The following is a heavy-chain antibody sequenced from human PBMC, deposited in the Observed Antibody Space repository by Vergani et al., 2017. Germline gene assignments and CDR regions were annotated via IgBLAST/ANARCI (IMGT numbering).Heavy chain of an antibody. CDR3: ARSQGAFDI. J-gene: IGHJ3*02. CDR1: GGSISSSSYY. Sequence: QLQLQESGPGLVKPSETLSLTCTVSGGSISSSSYYWGWIRQPPGKGLEWIGYIYYSGSTNYNPSLKSRVTISVDTSKNQFSLKLSSVTAADTAVYYCARSQGAFDIWGQGTMVTVSS. V-gene: IGHV4-61*05. CDR2: IYYSGST.